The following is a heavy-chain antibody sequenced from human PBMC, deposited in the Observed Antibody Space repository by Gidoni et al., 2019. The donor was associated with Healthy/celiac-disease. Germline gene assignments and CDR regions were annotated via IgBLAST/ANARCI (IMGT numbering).Heavy chain of an antibody. D-gene: IGHD2-2*01. V-gene: IGHV4-34*01. Sequence: QVQLQQWGAGLLKPSETLSLTCAVYGGSFGGCYWSWIRQPPGKGLEWIGEINHSGSTHYNPSLKSRVTISVDTSKNQFSLKLSSVTAADTAVYYCARGGGIVVVPAAMGGRYYYGMDVWGQGTTVTVSS. CDR1: GGSFGGCY. CDR2: INHSGST. CDR3: ARGGGIVVVPAAMGGRYYYGMDV. J-gene: IGHJ6*02.